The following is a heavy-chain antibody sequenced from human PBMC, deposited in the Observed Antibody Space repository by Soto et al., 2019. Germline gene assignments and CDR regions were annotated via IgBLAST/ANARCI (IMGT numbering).Heavy chain of an antibody. Sequence: QVQLQESGPRLVKPSETLSLTCTVSGGSISPYYWSWIRQPPGRGLEWIGYIYYSGSTNYNPSLKSRVTISVDTSKNPFALKLSSVTAADTAVYYCARDIGGYYDSSSYANWGQGTLVTVSS. CDR1: GGSISPYY. V-gene: IGHV4-59*01. CDR2: IYYSGST. J-gene: IGHJ4*02. D-gene: IGHD3-22*01. CDR3: ARDIGGYYDSSSYAN.